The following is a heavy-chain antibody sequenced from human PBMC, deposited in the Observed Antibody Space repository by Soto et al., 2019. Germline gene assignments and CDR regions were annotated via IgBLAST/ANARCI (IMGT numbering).Heavy chain of an antibody. Sequence: QVQLVQSGAEMKKPGSSVKVSCQSSGGTFNTYAMNWVRQAPGQGPEWMGDISTMFGAANYAPKFQGRVNITADESTGTSYMQLSSLASEDTARYFCAREVQVHTPAFVYWGQGTLVTVSS. V-gene: IGHV1-69*19. CDR2: ISTMFGAA. D-gene: IGHD3-10*01. CDR1: GGTFNTYA. J-gene: IGHJ4*02. CDR3: AREVQVHTPAFVY.